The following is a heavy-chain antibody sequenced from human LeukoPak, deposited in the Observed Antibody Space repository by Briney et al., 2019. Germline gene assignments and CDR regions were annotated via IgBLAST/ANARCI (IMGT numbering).Heavy chain of an antibody. Sequence: GGSLRLSCAASGFTFSSYWMHWVRQAPGKGLVWVSRINSDGSSTSYADSVKGRFTISRDNAKNTLYLQMNSLRAEDTAVYYCARDRGYYYDSSGYGLFDYWGQGTLVTVSS. J-gene: IGHJ4*02. CDR2: INSDGSST. CDR1: GFTFSSYW. CDR3: ARDRGYYYDSSGYGLFDY. D-gene: IGHD3-22*01. V-gene: IGHV3-74*01.